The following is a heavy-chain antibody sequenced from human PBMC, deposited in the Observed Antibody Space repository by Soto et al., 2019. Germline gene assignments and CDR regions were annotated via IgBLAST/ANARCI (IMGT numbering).Heavy chain of an antibody. CDR1: GASISSYY. D-gene: IGHD3-10*01. CDR2: IYYSGST. CDR3: ARLQIGSNNWFYP. J-gene: IGHJ5*02. V-gene: IGHV4-59*08. Sequence: SETLSLTCTVSGASISSYYWTWIRQFPGKGLEWIGHIYYSGSTNYSPSLKSRVTMSVDTSKNQFSLKLNSVTAADTAVYYCARLQIGSNNWFYPWGQGTLVTVSS.